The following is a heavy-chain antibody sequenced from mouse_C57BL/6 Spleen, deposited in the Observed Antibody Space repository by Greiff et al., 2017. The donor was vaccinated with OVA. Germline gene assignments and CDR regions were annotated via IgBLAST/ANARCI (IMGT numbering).Heavy chain of an antibody. J-gene: IGHJ3*01. CDR2: IRLKSDNYAT. D-gene: IGHD2-14*01. CDR1: GFTFSNYW. V-gene: IGHV6-3*01. Sequence: EVKVVESGGGLVQPGGSMKLSCVASGFTFSNYWMNWVRQSPEKGLEWVAQIRLKSDNYATHYAESVKGRFTISRDDSKSSVYLQMNNLRAEDTGIYYCTGDTRGGWFAYWGQGTLVTVSA. CDR3: TGDTRGGWFAY.